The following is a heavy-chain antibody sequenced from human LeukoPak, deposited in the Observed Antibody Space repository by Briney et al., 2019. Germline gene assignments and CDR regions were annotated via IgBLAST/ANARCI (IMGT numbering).Heavy chain of an antibody. CDR1: GFTVSSNY. Sequence: GGSLRLSCAASGFTVSSNYMAWVRQAPGGGLEWVSVIYTGGTTYYTDSVKGRFTISRDNSKNTLYLQMNSLRVEDTAVYYCARDQYSSGYYGYWGQGTLVTVSS. CDR2: IYTGGTT. CDR3: ARDQYSSGYYGY. D-gene: IGHD6-19*01. V-gene: IGHV3-66*01. J-gene: IGHJ4*02.